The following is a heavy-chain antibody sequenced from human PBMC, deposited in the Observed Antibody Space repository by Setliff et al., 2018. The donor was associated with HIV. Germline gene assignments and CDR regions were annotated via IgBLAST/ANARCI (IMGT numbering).Heavy chain of an antibody. D-gene: IGHD1-26*01. CDR2: FDLEDGET. CDR1: GYSVTELS. Sequence: ASVKVSCKVSGYSVTELSIHWVRQAPGKGLEWMGSFDLEDGETIYAQKFQGRVTMTEDTSTDTAYMDLSSLRSEDTAVYYCAREFPRVMGPTTFYLDYWGQGSLVTVSS. V-gene: IGHV1-24*01. J-gene: IGHJ4*02. CDR3: AREFPRVMGPTTFYLDY.